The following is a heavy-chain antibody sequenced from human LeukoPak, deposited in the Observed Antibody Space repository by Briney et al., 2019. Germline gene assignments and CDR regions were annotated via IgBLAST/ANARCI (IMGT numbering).Heavy chain of an antibody. Sequence: PSETLFLTCTVSGGSISNYYWNWIRQPPGRGLEWIGYIYYIGSTNYNPSLKSRVTISVDTSKNQFSLKLNSVTAADTAVYYCARGGLFSIDNWFDPWGQGTLVTVSS. CDR1: GGSISNYY. D-gene: IGHD3-9*01. V-gene: IGHV4-59*01. J-gene: IGHJ5*02. CDR2: IYYIGST. CDR3: ARGGLFSIDNWFDP.